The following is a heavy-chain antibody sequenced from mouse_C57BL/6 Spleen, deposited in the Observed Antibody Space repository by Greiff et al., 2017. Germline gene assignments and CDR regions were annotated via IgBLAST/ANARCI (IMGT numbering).Heavy chain of an antibody. J-gene: IGHJ2*01. CDR1: GFTFSSYG. D-gene: IGHD1-1*01. CDR3: ARHNDYGSSYLDY. V-gene: IGHV5-6*01. Sequence: EVKLMESGGDLVKPGGSLKLSCAASGFTFSSYGMSWVRQTPDKRLEWVATISSGGSYTYYPDSVKGRFTISRDNAKNTLYLQMSSLKSEDTAMYYCARHNDYGSSYLDYWGQGTTLTVSS. CDR2: ISSGGSYT.